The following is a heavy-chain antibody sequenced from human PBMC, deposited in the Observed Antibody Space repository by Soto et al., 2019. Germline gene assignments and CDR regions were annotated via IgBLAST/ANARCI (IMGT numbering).Heavy chain of an antibody. J-gene: IGHJ5*02. CDR2: INAGNGNT. CDR1: GYTFTSYA. V-gene: IGHV1-3*01. CDR3: GNTIFGNSNWFDP. D-gene: IGHD3-3*01. Sequence: ASVKVSCPASGYTFTSYAMHWVRQAPGQRLEWMGWINAGNGNTKYSQKFQGRVTITRDTSASTAYMELSSLRSEDTAVYYCGNTIFGNSNWFDPWGQGTLVTVAS.